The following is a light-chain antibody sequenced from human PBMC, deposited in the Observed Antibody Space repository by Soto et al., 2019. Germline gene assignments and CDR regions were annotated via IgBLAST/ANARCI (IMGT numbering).Light chain of an antibody. J-gene: IGLJ1*01. V-gene: IGLV2-14*01. CDR2: EVN. CDR3: SSYGSSGTSV. Sequence: QSVLTQPASVSGSPGQSITISCTGTSSDIGGYNFVSWYQHHPGKAPKLMIYEVNNRPSGVSGRFSGSKSGNTASLTISGLQTEDEADYYCSSYGSSGTSVFGTGTKVTVL. CDR1: SSDIGGYNF.